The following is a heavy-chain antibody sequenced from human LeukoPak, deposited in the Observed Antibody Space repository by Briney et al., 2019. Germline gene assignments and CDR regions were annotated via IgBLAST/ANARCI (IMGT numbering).Heavy chain of an antibody. CDR3: AKGGDQAAFDI. V-gene: IGHV3-30*18. J-gene: IGHJ3*02. CDR1: GFTFSSYG. D-gene: IGHD3-10*01. CDR2: ISYDGSNK. Sequence: GRSLRLSCAASGFTFSSYGMHWVRQAPGKGLEWVAVISYDGSNKYYADSVKGRFTISRDNSKNTLHLQMNSLRAEDTAVYYCAKGGDQAAFDIWGQGTMVTVSS.